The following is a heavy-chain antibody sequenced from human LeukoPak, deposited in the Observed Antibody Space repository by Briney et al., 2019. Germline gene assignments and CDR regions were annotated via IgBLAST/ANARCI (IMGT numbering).Heavy chain of an antibody. Sequence: GGSLRLSCAASRFTFNPYAMSWVRQAPGKGLEWVAGIGGVGDRTYYADSVKGRFTISRDNSKDTLFLQMNSLKADDTAVYYCAKASRQAAVASPLDYWGQGTLVTVSS. J-gene: IGHJ4*02. CDR1: RFTFNPYA. CDR2: IGGVGDRT. CDR3: AKASRQAAVASPLDY. V-gene: IGHV3-23*01. D-gene: IGHD6-19*01.